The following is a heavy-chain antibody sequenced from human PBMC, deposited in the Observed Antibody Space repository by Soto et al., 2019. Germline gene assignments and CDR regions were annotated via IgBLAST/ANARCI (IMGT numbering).Heavy chain of an antibody. CDR1: GFTFSSYG. Sequence: ESGGGVVQPGRSLRLSCAASGFTFSSYGIHWVRQAPGKGLEWVAVISYDGSEKYYADSVKGRFTISRDNSKNTLFLQMSSLRPDDTAVYYCARDLRGCSDGTCYSTYHYGMDVWGQGTTVTVSS. V-gene: IGHV3-30-3*01. J-gene: IGHJ6*02. CDR2: ISYDGSEK. CDR3: ARDLRGCSDGTCYSTYHYGMDV. D-gene: IGHD2-15*01.